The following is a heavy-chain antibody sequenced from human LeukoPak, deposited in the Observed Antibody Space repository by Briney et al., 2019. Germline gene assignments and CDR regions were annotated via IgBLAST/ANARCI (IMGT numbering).Heavy chain of an antibody. Sequence: GGSLRLSCAASGFTFSSYWMHWVRQAPGKGLVWVSRIDSDGSSTSYADSVKGRFTISRDNAKNTLYLQMNSLRAEDTAVYYCAIRLWFGELSHSHFSDYWGQGTLVTVSS. CDR2: IDSDGSST. CDR3: AIRLWFGELSHSHFSDY. V-gene: IGHV3-74*01. D-gene: IGHD3-10*01. CDR1: GFTFSSYW. J-gene: IGHJ4*02.